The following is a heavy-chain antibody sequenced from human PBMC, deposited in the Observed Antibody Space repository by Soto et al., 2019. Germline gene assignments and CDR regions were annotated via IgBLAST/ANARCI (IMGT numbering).Heavy chain of an antibody. D-gene: IGHD3-22*01. CDR1: GYTFTGYY. Sequence: ASVKVSCKASGYTFTGYYMHWVRQAPGQGLEWMGWINPNSGGTNYAQKFQGWVTMTRDTSISTAYMELSRLRADDTAVYYCARDKDHDDGSEENIGGYGMDVWGQGTTVTVSS. CDR3: ARDKDHDDGSEENIGGYGMDV. J-gene: IGHJ6*02. V-gene: IGHV1-2*04. CDR2: INPNSGGT.